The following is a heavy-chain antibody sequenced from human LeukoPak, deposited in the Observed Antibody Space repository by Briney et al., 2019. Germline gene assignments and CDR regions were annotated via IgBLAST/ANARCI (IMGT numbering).Heavy chain of an antibody. CDR3: AREALDAFDI. J-gene: IGHJ3*02. Sequence: GGSLRLSCAASGFTFSSYSMNWVRQAPGKGLEWVSSISSSSSYIYYVDSVKGRFTISRDNSKNTLYLQMNSLRAEDTAVYYCAREALDAFDIWGQGTMVTVSS. V-gene: IGHV3-21*01. CDR2: ISSSSSYI. CDR1: GFTFSSYS.